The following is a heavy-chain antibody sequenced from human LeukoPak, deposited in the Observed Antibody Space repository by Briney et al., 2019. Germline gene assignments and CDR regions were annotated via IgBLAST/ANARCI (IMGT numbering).Heavy chain of an antibody. CDR3: AADGPADLFDGSEDPPRDAFEI. CDR1: GFTFSSPT. CDR2: IVVGSGNT. D-gene: IGHD2-15*01. V-gene: IGHV1-58*02. J-gene: IGHJ3*02. Sequence: SVKVSCKASGFTFSSPTMQWVRQARGQRLEWIGWIVVGSGNTNYAQKFQERVTISRDMSTSTAYMELSSLTSEDTAVFYCAADGPADLFDGSEDPPRDAFEIWGQGTMVTVSS.